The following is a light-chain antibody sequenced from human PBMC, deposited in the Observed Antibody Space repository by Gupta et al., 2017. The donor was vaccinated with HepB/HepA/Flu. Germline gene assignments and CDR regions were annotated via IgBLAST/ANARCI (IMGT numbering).Light chain of an antibody. Sequence: QSVLTQPPSTSGTPGQRVTISCSGSTSNIGTNTVTWYQQVPGTAPKLLIYSDNQRPSGVPDRFSGSKSGTSASLAIKGLQAEDEDYYYCAAWDVRYVVFGGGTKLTV. V-gene: IGLV1-44*01. J-gene: IGLJ2*01. CDR3: AAWDVRYVV. CDR2: SDN. CDR1: TSNIGTNT.